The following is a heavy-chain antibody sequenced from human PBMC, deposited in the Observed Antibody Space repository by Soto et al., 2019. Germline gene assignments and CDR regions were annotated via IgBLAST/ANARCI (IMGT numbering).Heavy chain of an antibody. V-gene: IGHV4-34*01. D-gene: IGHD2-2*01. J-gene: IGHJ2*01. CDR3: AGGRATMRWRPHWYFDL. Sequence: QVQLQQWGAGLLKPSETLSLTCAVYGGSFSGYYWSWIRQPPGKGLEWIGEINHSGSTNYNPSLQCRLTMTVNSSKTQFSLNLSSVTAAATAVYYCAGGRATMRWRPHWYFDLWGRGTLVTVSS. CDR1: GGSFSGYY. CDR2: INHSGST.